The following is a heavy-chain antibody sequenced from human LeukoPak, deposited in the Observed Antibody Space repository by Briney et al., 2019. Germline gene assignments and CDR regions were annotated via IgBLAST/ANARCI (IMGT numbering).Heavy chain of an antibody. Sequence: SETLSLTCTVSGDSISNYYWSWIRQPAGKGLEWIGRISTSGSTNYNPSLTSRVTMSVNASKNQFSLKLNSVTAADTAVYHCAREGRAAVGTGAFDIRGQGTMVTVSS. D-gene: IGHD6-13*01. CDR3: AREGRAAVGTGAFDI. V-gene: IGHV4-4*07. CDR1: GDSISNYY. CDR2: ISTSGST. J-gene: IGHJ3*02.